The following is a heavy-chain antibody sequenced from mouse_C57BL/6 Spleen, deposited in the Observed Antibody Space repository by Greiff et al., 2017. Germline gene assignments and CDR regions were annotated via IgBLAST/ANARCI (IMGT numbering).Heavy chain of an antibody. CDR2: ISDGGSYT. Sequence: EVKLMESGGGLVKPGGSLTLSCAASGFTFSSYAMSWVRQTPEKRLEWVATISDGGSYTYYPDNVKGRFTISRDNAKNNLYLQMSHLKSEDTAMYYCAREGLGLYAMGYWGQGPSVTVAS. CDR3: AREGLGLYAMGY. CDR1: GFTFSSYA. V-gene: IGHV5-4*01. D-gene: IGHD4-1*01. J-gene: IGHJ4*01.